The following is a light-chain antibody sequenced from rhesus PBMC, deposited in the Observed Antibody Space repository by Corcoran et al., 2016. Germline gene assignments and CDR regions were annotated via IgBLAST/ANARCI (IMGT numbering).Light chain of an antibody. CDR3: LQYNSDPPT. V-gene: IGKV1-43*02. CDR2: AAS. CDR1: QGISTY. Sequence: DIQMTQSPSSLSASVGDRVTITCSASQGISTYLNWYQQKPGKAPKRLIYAASSLESGVPSRFSGSGSGTDFTLTISSLQPEDFATYYCLQYNSDPPTFGQGTKVEIK. J-gene: IGKJ1*01.